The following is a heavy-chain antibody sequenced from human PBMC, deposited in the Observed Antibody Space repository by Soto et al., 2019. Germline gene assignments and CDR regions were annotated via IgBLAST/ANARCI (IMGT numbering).Heavy chain of an antibody. CDR2: ISVSGGST. CDR1: GFTFSSYA. CDR3: AKGYCSSTSCFYGQYYYYGMDV. Sequence: EVQLLESGGGLVQPGGSLRLSCAASGFTFSSYAMSWVRQAPGKGLEWVSAISVSGGSTYYADSVKGRFTISRDNSKNTLYLQMNSLRAEDTAVYYCAKGYCSSTSCFYGQYYYYGMDVWGQGTTVTVSS. V-gene: IGHV3-23*01. D-gene: IGHD2-2*01. J-gene: IGHJ6*02.